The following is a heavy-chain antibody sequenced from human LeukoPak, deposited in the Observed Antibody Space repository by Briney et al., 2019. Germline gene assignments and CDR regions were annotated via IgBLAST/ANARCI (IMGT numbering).Heavy chain of an antibody. CDR2: ISGSGGST. D-gene: IGHD2-2*01. CDR3: AKGGDYALPFDI. V-gene: IGHV3-23*01. Sequence: QPGGSLRLSCAASGLILSNKWMNWVRQIPGKGLEWVSAISGSGGSTYYADSVKGRFTISRDNSKNTLYLQMNSLRAEDTAVYYCAKGGDYALPFDIWGQGTMVTVSS. J-gene: IGHJ3*02. CDR1: GLILSNKW.